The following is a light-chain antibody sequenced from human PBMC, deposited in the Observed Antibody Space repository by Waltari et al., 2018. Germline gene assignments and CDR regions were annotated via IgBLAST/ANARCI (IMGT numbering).Light chain of an antibody. CDR1: SSNIGSNY. CDR2: RNN. CDR3: AAWDDSLSGWV. Sequence: QSVLTQPPSASGTPGQRVTISCSGSSSNIGSNYVYWYQQLPGTAPKLLIHRNNQRPSGVPDRFSGSKSGTSASLAISGLRSKDEADYYCAAWDDSLSGWVFGGGTKLTVL. V-gene: IGLV1-47*01. J-gene: IGLJ3*02.